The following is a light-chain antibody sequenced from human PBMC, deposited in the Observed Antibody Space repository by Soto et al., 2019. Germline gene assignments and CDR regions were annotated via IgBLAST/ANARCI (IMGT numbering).Light chain of an antibody. V-gene: IGLV2-14*01. CDR3: SSYTSSSTLVV. J-gene: IGLJ1*01. Sequence: QSVLTQPASVSGAPGQSITISCTGTSSDVGGYKYVSWNKQHPGKAPKLMIYEVSNRPSGVSNRFSGSKSGNTASLTISGFQAEEEANYYCSSYTSSSTLVVFGTGTKVTVL. CDR2: EVS. CDR1: SSDVGGYKY.